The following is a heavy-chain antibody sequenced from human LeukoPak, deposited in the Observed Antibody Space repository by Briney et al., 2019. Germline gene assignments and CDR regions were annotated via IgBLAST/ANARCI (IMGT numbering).Heavy chain of an antibody. CDR2: IYGGGST. CDR3: AREVYGSGSYYTWVDY. V-gene: IGHV3-66*01. D-gene: IGHD3-10*01. J-gene: IGHJ4*02. Sequence: GGSLRLSCAASGFTVSSNYMSWVRQAPGKGLEWVSVIYGGGSTYYADSVKGRFTISRDSSKNTLYLQMNSLRAEDTAVYYCAREVYGSGSYYTWVDYWGQGTLVTVSS. CDR1: GFTVSSNY.